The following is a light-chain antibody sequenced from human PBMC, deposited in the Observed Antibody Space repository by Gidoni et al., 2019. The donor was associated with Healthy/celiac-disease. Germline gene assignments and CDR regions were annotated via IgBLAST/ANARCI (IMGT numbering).Light chain of an antibody. CDR3: QQNYSTPSLT. CDR1: QSIISY. V-gene: IGKV1-39*01. CDR2: AAS. J-gene: IGKJ4*01. Sequence: DIQMTQSPSSLSASVGDRVTITCRASQSIISYLNWYQQKPGKAPKLLIYAASRLQSGVPSRFSGSGSGTDFTLTISSLQPEDFATYYFQQNYSTPSLTFGGGTKVEIK.